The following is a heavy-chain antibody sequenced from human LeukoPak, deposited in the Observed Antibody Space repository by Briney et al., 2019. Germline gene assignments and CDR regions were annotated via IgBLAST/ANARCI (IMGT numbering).Heavy chain of an antibody. J-gene: IGHJ4*02. CDR1: GGSISSSNW. CDR3: ARGDAYAIRY. Sequence: SETLSLTCAVSGGSISSSNWWSWVRQPPGKWLEWIGEIFHSGSTNYNPSLKSRVTILIDKSKNQFSLNLSSVTAADTAVYYCARGDAYAIRYWGQGTLVIISS. CDR2: IFHSGST. D-gene: IGHD2-8*01. V-gene: IGHV4-4*02.